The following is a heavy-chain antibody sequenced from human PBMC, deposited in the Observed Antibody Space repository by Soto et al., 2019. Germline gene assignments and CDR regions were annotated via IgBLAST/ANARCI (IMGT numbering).Heavy chain of an antibody. Sequence: QVQLQESGPGLVKPSQTLSLTCTVSGGSISSGGYYWSWIRQHPGKGLEWIGYIYYSGSTYYNPSLKSRVTISVEAAKNQFSLKLSSVTAAATAVYYCARGRRVGLNGPAIDYWGQGTLVTVSS. CDR1: GGSISSGGYY. V-gene: IGHV4-31*03. CDR3: ARGRRVGLNGPAIDY. J-gene: IGHJ4*02. CDR2: IYYSGST. D-gene: IGHD1-26*01.